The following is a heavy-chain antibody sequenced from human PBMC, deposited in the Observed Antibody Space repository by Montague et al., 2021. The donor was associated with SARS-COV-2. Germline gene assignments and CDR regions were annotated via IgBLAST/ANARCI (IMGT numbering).Heavy chain of an antibody. CDR2: INHSGST. V-gene: IGHV4-34*01. J-gene: IGHJ6*02. CDR1: GGSFSGYY. Sequence: SETLSLTCAVYGGSFSGYYWSWIRQPPGKGLEWIGEINHSGSTNYNPSLKSRVTMSVDTSKNQFSLKLSSVTAADTAGYYCARVRYYGSGTSLGMDVWGQGTTATVSS. CDR3: ARVRYYGSGTSLGMDV. D-gene: IGHD3-10*01.